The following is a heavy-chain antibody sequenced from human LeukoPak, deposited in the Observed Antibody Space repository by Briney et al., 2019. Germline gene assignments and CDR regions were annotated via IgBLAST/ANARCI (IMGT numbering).Heavy chain of an antibody. D-gene: IGHD3-22*01. Sequence: SETLSLTCTVSGGSISSGDYYWSWIRQPPGKGLEWIGYIYYSGSTYYNPSLKSRVTISVDTSKNQFSLKLSSVTAADTAVYYCAREVYYYDSSGYYDDYWGQGILVTVSS. V-gene: IGHV4-30-4*08. J-gene: IGHJ4*02. CDR2: IYYSGST. CDR3: AREVYYYDSSGYYDDY. CDR1: GGSISSGDYY.